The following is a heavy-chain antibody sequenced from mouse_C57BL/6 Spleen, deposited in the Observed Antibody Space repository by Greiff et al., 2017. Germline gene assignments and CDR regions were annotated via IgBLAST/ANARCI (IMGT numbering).Heavy chain of an antibody. CDR3: ARHATVVDYYAMDY. J-gene: IGHJ4*01. CDR2: IWSDGST. D-gene: IGHD1-1*01. Sequence: QVQLKESGPGLVAPSQRLSITCTVSGFSLTSYGVHWVRQPPGKGLEWLVVIWSDGSTTYNSALKSRLSISKDNSKSQVFLKMNSLQTDDTAMYYCARHATVVDYYAMDYWGQGTSVTVSS. CDR1: GFSLTSYG. V-gene: IGHV2-6-1*01.